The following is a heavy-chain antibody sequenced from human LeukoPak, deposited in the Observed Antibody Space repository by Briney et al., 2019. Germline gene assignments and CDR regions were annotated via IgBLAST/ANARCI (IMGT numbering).Heavy chain of an antibody. V-gene: IGHV3-21*05. J-gene: IGHJ4*02. Sequence: GGSLRLSCAASGFTFSSYSMMWVRQAPGKGLEWVSYISSSSSYIYYADSVKGRFTISRDNAKNSLYLQMNSLRAEDTAVYYCAGLAAAGTFDYWGQGTLVTVSS. D-gene: IGHD6-13*01. CDR3: AGLAAAGTFDY. CDR2: ISSSSSYI. CDR1: GFTFSSYS.